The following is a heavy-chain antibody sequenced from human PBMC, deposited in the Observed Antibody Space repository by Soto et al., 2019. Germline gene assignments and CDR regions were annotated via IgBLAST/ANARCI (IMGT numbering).Heavy chain of an antibody. J-gene: IGHJ6*02. CDR1: GFTFSSYA. Sequence: GSLRLSCAASGFTFSSYAMSWVRQAPGKGLEWVSAISGSGGSTYYADSVKGRFTISRDNSKNTLYLQMNSLRAEDTAVYYCAKDFTILVRGVIIPPAGMDVWGQGTTVTVSS. CDR3: AKDFTILVRGVIIPPAGMDV. V-gene: IGHV3-23*01. D-gene: IGHD3-10*01. CDR2: ISGSGGST.